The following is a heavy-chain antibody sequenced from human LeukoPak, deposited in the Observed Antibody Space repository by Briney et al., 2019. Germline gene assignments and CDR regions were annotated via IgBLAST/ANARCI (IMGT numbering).Heavy chain of an antibody. CDR1: GFTFTRFA. D-gene: IGHD4-11*01. J-gene: IGHJ4*02. CDR2: ISSNGDRT. V-gene: IGHV3-64*01. CDR3: ARMDDYTNYYFDY. Sequence: PGGSLRLSCAASGFTFTRFAMYWVRQAPGKGLEFVSAISSNGDRTYYARSVKDRFSISRDNAKNTVDLQMGSLRPEDMGVYYCARMDDYTNYYFDYWGQGTMATVSS.